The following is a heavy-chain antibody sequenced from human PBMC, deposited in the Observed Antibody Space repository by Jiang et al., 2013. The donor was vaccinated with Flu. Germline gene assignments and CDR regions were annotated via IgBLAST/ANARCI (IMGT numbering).Heavy chain of an antibody. CDR1: GGTFSSYT. Sequence: GAEVKKPGSSVKVSCKASGGTFSSYTISWVRQAPGQGLEWMGRIIPILGIANYAQKFQGRVTITADKSTSTAYMELSSLRSEDTAVYYCARGPGAEGATFFIFDYWGQGTLVTVSS. CDR3: ARGPGAEGATFFIFDY. D-gene: IGHD1-26*01. V-gene: IGHV1-69*02. J-gene: IGHJ4*02. CDR2: IIPILGIA.